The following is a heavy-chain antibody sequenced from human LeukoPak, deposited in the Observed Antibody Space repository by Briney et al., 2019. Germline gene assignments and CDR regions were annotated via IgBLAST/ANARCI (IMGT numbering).Heavy chain of an antibody. CDR2: ITGSDDAT. CDR3: TKRMHSSSWYNYFDL. CDR1: GFTFSSYA. V-gene: IGHV3-23*01. Sequence: GGSLRLSCAASGFTFSSYAMGWVRQAPGKGLEWVSTITGSDDATYYADSVRGRFTISRDNSKNTLYLHMNTLRAEDTAVYYCTKRMHSSSWYNYFDLWGQGTLVTVSS. D-gene: IGHD6-13*01. J-gene: IGHJ4*02.